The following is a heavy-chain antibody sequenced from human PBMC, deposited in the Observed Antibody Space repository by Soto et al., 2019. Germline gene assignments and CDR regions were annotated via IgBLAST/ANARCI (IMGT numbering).Heavy chain of an antibody. J-gene: IGHJ4*02. V-gene: IGHV5-51*01. CDR2: IYPGDSDT. CDR3: AREIEYCNSIDCYQSYSDY. Sequence: PGESLKISCKGSGCSFTSHWIAWVRQMPGKGLEWMGIIYPGDSDTKYSPSFQGHVTISADKSISTAYLQWSSLKASDTAMYYCAREIEYCNSIDCYQSYSDYWGQGTLVTVSS. D-gene: IGHD2-2*01. CDR1: GCSFTSHW.